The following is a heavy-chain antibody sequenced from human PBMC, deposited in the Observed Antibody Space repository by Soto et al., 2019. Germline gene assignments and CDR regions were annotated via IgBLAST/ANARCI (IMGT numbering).Heavy chain of an antibody. CDR3: ARDSRQDSSGYPTHFDY. V-gene: IGHV1-46*01. Sequence: ASVKVSCKASGYTFTSYYMHWVRQAPGQGLEWMGIINPSGGSTSYAQKFQGRVTMTRDTSTSTVYMELSSLRSEDTAVYYCARDSRQDSSGYPTHFDYWGQGTLVTVSS. J-gene: IGHJ4*02. CDR2: INPSGGST. D-gene: IGHD3-22*01. CDR1: GYTFTSYY.